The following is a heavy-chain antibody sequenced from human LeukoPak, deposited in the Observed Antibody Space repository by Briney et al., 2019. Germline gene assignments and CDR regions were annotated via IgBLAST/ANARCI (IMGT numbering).Heavy chain of an antibody. Sequence: GGSLRLSCAASGFTFSSYSMNWVRQAPVKGLEWVSSISSSSSYIYYADSVKGRFTISRDNAKNSLYLQMNSLRAEDTAVYYCARARLWQIVHRGYFDYWGQGTLVTVSS. CDR2: ISSSSSYI. V-gene: IGHV3-21*01. J-gene: IGHJ4*02. D-gene: IGHD6-6*01. CDR1: GFTFSSYS. CDR3: ARARLWQIVHRGYFDY.